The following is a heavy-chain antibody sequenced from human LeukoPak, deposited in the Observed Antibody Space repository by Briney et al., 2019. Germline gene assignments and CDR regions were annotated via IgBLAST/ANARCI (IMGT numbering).Heavy chain of an antibody. CDR3: ARRCRYFDWLTWIDAFDI. CDR2: INHSGST. CDR1: GGSFSGYY. V-gene: IGHV4-34*01. D-gene: IGHD3-9*01. Sequence: SETLSLTCAVYGGSFSGYYWSWIRQPPGKGLEWIGEINHSGSTNYNPSLKSRVTISVDTSKNQFSLKLSSVTAADTAVYYCARRCRYFDWLTWIDAFDIWGQGTVVTVSS. J-gene: IGHJ3*02.